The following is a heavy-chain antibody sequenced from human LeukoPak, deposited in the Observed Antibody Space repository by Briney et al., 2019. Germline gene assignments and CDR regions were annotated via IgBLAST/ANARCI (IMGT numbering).Heavy chain of an antibody. CDR1: GFTVSSNY. CDR2: IYSGGNT. V-gene: IGHV3-66*01. J-gene: IGHJ4*02. Sequence: GGSLRLSCAASGFTVSSNYMSWVRQAPGKGLEWVSVIYSGGNTYYADSVKGRFTISRDSSMNTLHLQMNSLRAEDTAVYYCARDNRGSDSWSGYQPSHFDYWGQGTLVTVSS. D-gene: IGHD3-3*01. CDR3: ARDNRGSDSWSGYQPSHFDY.